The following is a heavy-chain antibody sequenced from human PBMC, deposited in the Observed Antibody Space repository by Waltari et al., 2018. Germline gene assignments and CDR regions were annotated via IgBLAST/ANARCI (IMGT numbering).Heavy chain of an antibody. CDR3: AGGVVVVAAPFDY. D-gene: IGHD2-15*01. CDR2: IYYSGST. V-gene: IGHV4-59*01. J-gene: IGHJ4*02. CDR1: GGSISSYY. Sequence: QVQLQESGPGLVKPSQTLSLTCIVSGGSISSYYWSWIRQPPGKGLEWIGYIYYSGSTNYNPSLKSRVTISVDTSKNQFSLKLSSVTAADTAVYYCAGGVVVVAAPFDYWGQGTLVTVSS.